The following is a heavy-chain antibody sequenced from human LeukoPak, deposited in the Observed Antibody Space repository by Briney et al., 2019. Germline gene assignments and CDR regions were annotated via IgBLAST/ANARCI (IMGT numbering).Heavy chain of an antibody. V-gene: IGHV4-31*03. D-gene: IGHD5-18*01. CDR3: ARRYSYGWYFDY. Sequence: PSRTLSLTCTVSGGSISSGGYYWSWIRQHPGKGLEWIGYIYYSGSTYYNPSLKSRVTISVDTSKNQFSLKLSSVTAADTAVYYRARRYSYGWYFDYWGQGTLVTVSS. CDR1: GGSISSGGYY. J-gene: IGHJ4*02. CDR2: IYYSGST.